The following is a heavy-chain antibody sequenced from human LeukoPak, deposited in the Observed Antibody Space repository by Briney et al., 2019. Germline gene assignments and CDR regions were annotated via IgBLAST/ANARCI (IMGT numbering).Heavy chain of an antibody. V-gene: IGHV3-74*01. CDR3: AKDLFERGYSYGLIDY. CDR1: GFTFSSYW. D-gene: IGHD5-18*01. J-gene: IGHJ4*02. Sequence: SGGSLRLSCAASGFTFSSYWMHWVRQAPGKGLVWVSRINSDGSSTSYADSVKGRFTISRDNAKNSLYLQMNSLRAEDTALYYCAKDLFERGYSYGLIDYWGQGTLVTVSS. CDR2: INSDGSST.